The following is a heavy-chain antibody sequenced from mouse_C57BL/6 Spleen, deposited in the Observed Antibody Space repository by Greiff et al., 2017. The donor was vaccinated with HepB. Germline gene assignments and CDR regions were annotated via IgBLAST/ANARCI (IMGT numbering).Heavy chain of an antibody. CDR1: GYTFTSYW. V-gene: IGHV1-69*01. D-gene: IGHD1-1*01. J-gene: IGHJ4*01. Sequence: VQLQQPGAELVMPGASVKLSCKASGYTFTSYWMHWVKQRPGQGLEWIGEIDPSDSYTNYNQKFKGKSTLTVDKSSSTAYMELRSLTSEDSAVYFCARDYGSSSPAMDYWGQGTSVTVSS. CDR2: IDPSDSYT. CDR3: ARDYGSSSPAMDY.